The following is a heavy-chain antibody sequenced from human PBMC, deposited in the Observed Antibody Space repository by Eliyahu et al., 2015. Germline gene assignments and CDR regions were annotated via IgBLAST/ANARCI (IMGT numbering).Heavy chain of an antibody. CDR2: INHSGST. Sequence: QVQLQQWGAGLLKPSETLSLTCAVYGGSFSGYYWXWIRQPPGKGLEWIGEINHSGSTNYNPSLKSRVTISVDTSKNQFSLKLSSVTAADTAVYYCARANMYYDYIWGSYRSQYYFDYWGQGTLVTVSS. CDR3: ARANMYYDYIWGSYRSQYYFDY. J-gene: IGHJ4*02. D-gene: IGHD3-16*02. CDR1: GGSFSGYY. V-gene: IGHV4-34*01.